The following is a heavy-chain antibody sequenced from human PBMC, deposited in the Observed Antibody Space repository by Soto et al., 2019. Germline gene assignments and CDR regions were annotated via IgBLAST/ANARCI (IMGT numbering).Heavy chain of an antibody. J-gene: IGHJ6*02. CDR3: ARYRRYYYSYYGMDV. V-gene: IGHV3-74*01. CDR1: GFTFSSYW. Sequence: PAGYLRLSCAASGFTFSSYWMHWVRQAPGKGLVWVSRINSDGSSTSYADSVKGRFTIYRDNAKNTLYLQMNSLRAEDTAVYYCARYRRYYYSYYGMDVWGQGTTVTVSS. D-gene: IGHD5-12*01. CDR2: INSDGSST.